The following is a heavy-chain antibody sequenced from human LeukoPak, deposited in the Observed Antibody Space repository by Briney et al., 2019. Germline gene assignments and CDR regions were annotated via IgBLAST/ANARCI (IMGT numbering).Heavy chain of an antibody. CDR1: GGSFSGYY. Sequence: NPSETLSLTCAVYGGSFSGYYWSWIRQPPGKGLEWIGEINHSGSTNYNPSLKSRVTISVDTSKNRFSLKLSSVTAADTAVYYCARGTTYYYDSSGYYYYDYWGQGTLVTVSS. D-gene: IGHD3-22*01. CDR3: ARGTTYYYDSSGYYYYDY. CDR2: INHSGST. V-gene: IGHV4-34*01. J-gene: IGHJ4*02.